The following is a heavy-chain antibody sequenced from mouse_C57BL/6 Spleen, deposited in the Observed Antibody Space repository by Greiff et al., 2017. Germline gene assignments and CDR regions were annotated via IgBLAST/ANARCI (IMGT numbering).Heavy chain of an antibody. CDR1: GYTFTSYW. CDR2: IDPSDSYT. V-gene: IGHV1-69*01. J-gene: IGHJ3*01. Sequence: QVQLQQPGAELVMPGASVKLSCKASGYTFTSYWMHWVKQRPGQGLEWIGEIDPSDSYTNYNQKFKGKSTLTVDKSSSTAYMQLSSLTSEDSAVYYCARSEDYGSSFAWFAYWGQGTLVTVSA. CDR3: ARSEDYGSSFAWFAY. D-gene: IGHD1-1*01.